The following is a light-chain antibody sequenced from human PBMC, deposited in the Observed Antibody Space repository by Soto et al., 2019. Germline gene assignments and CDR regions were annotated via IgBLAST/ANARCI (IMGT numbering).Light chain of an antibody. CDR2: WAS. CDR1: QSVLYSSNNKNY. CDR3: QQYYSTPLT. J-gene: IGKJ4*01. V-gene: IGKV4-1*01. Sequence: DIVMTQSPDSLAVSLGERATINCKSSQSVLYSSNNKNYLAWYQQKPGQPPKLLIYWASTRESGVPDRFSGSGSGTDFTLTISSLQAEDVAVYYCQQYYSTPLTFGVGTNLETK.